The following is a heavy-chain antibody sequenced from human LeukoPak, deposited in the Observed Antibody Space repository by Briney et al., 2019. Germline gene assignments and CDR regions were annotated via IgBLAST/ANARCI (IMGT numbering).Heavy chain of an antibody. Sequence: SVKVSCKASGGTFSSYAINWVRQATGQGLEWMGWMNPNSGNTGYAQKFQGRVTMTRNTSISTAYMELSSLRSEDTAVYYCARSYYDSSGYYSHRPFDYWGQGTLVTVSS. V-gene: IGHV1-8*02. J-gene: IGHJ4*02. CDR1: GGTFSSYA. CDR3: ARSYYDSSGYYSHRPFDY. CDR2: MNPNSGNT. D-gene: IGHD3-22*01.